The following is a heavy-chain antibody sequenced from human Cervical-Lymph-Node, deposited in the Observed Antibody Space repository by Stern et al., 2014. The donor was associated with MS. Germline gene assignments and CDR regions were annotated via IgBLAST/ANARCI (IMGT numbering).Heavy chain of an antibody. CDR3: AAGSQGGELVMDV. CDR1: GFSVRNTRMG. V-gene: IGHV2-26*03. CDR2: IFWNDEK. D-gene: IGHD1-26*01. Sequence: QITLKESGPVLVKPTETLTLTCTISGFSVRNTRMGVSWVRQPPGKALEWLAPIFWNDEKSYNTSLKSRLTISKDTSKSQVVLTMTPMDPVDTATYYCAAGSQGGELVMDVWGQGTTVTVSS. J-gene: IGHJ6*02.